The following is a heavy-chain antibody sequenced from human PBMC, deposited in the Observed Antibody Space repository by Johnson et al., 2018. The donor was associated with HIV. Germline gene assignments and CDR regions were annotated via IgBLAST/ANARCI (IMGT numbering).Heavy chain of an antibody. D-gene: IGHD5-12*01. CDR1: GFRFNSYW. CDR2: IKEDGSEK. Sequence: EVQLVESGGDLVQPGGSLRLSCAASGFRFNSYWMSWVRQVPGKGLEFVANIKEDGSEKSYVDSVKGRFTISRDNAKNSLYLQMNSLRAEDTAVYYCARDPGYSSFDIWGQGAMVIVSS. V-gene: IGHV3-7*05. CDR3: ARDPGYSSFDI. J-gene: IGHJ3*02.